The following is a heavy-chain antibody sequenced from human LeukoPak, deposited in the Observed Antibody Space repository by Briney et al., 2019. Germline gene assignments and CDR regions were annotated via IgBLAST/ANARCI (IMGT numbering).Heavy chain of an antibody. V-gene: IGHV1-46*01. J-gene: IGHJ4*02. CDR2: INPSGGST. CDR1: GYTFTSYY. D-gene: IGHD2-2*01. Sequence: GASVKVSCKASGYTFTSYYMHWVRQAPGQGREWMGIINPSGGSTSYAQKFQGRVTMTRDMSTSTVYMELSSLRSEDTAVYYCARKYCSSTSCYPYYFDYWGQGTLVTVSS. CDR3: ARKYCSSTSCYPYYFDY.